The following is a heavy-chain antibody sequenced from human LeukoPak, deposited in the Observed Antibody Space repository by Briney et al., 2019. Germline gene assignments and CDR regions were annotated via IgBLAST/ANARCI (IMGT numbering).Heavy chain of an antibody. Sequence: GGTLRLSCAASGFTFSSYGMSWVRQAPGKGLEWVSAISGSGGSTYYADSVKGRFTISRDNSKNTLYLQMNSLRAEDTAVYYCAKDDAWLRFGEWSQGTLVTVSS. D-gene: IGHD3-10*01. CDR1: GFTFSSYG. J-gene: IGHJ4*02. CDR2: ISGSGGST. V-gene: IGHV3-23*01. CDR3: AKDDAWLRFGE.